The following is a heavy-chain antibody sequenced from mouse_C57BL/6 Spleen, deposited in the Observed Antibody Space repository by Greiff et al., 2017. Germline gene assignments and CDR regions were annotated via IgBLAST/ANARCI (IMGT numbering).Heavy chain of an antibody. CDR2: ISSGSSTI. J-gene: IGHJ4*01. CDR1: GFTFSDYG. Sequence: EVQVVESGGGLVKPGGSLKLSCAASGFTFSDYGMHWVRQAPETGLEWVAYISSGSSTIYYADTVKGRCTISRDNAKNTLFLQMTSLRSEDTAMYYCARSYYIYAMDYWGQGTSVTVSS. D-gene: IGHD1-1*01. CDR3: ARSYYIYAMDY. V-gene: IGHV5-17*01.